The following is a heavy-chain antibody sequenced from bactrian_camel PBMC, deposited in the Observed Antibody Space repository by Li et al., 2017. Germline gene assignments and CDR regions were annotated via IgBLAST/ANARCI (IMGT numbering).Heavy chain of an antibody. D-gene: IGHD1*01. Sequence: HVQLVESGGGAVQAGGSLRLSCAISRMTYCTAWFRQPPGKEREAVAAVSVGGRKYYADSVTDRFSISRDNAKRTVYLQMNSLIPEDTAMYFCAADPVCDAVS. CDR1: RMTYCT. CDR2: VSVGGRK. V-gene: IGHV3S55*01.